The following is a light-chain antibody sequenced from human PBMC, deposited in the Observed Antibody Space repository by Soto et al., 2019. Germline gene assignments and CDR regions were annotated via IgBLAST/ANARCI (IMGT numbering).Light chain of an antibody. CDR2: ASS. V-gene: IGKV1-27*01. J-gene: IGKJ4*01. CDR3: QKYNCAPLT. CDR1: PGISNY. Sequence: DIQMTQSPSSLSASVGDRVTITCRASPGISNYLAWYQQKPGKVPKLLIYASSTLQSGVPSRFSGSGSGTDFTLTISSLQPEDVPTYYCQKYNCAPLTFGGGTKVEIK.